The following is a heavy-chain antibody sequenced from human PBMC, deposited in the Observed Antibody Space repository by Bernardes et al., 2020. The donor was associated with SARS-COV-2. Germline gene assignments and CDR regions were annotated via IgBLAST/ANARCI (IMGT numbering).Heavy chain of an antibody. CDR1: GFSFSSYG. J-gene: IGHJ1*01. V-gene: IGHV3-30*18. CDR2: ISHDGSNK. Sequence: GGSLRLSCAASGFSFSSYGMHWVRQAPGKGLEWVAVISHDGSNKDYVDSVKGRFTISRDNSKNTLYLQMNSLRVEDTAVFYCAKAFGSGCSGGSCFLEYFQNWGQGTLVTVSS. D-gene: IGHD2-15*01. CDR3: AKAFGSGCSGGSCFLEYFQN.